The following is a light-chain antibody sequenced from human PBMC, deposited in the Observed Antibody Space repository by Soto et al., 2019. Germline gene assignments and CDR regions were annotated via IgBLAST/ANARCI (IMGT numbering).Light chain of an antibody. J-gene: IGKJ4*01. Sequence: DIQMTQSPSTLSASVGDRVTITCRASQSISSWLAWYQQKPGKAPKLLIYKASSLESGVPSGFSGSGSGTEFTLTISSLQPDDFATYYCQQYNSSPTFGGGTKVDIK. CDR1: QSISSW. CDR2: KAS. CDR3: QQYNSSPT. V-gene: IGKV1-5*03.